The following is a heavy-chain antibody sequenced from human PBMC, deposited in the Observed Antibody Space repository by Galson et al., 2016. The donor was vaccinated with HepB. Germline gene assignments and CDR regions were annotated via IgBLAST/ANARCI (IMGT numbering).Heavy chain of an antibody. J-gene: IGHJ6*02. CDR2: ISGSGGST. V-gene: IGHV3-23*01. CDR1: GFIFRNYA. Sequence: SLRLSCAVSGFIFRNYAMSWVRQAPGKGLDWVAGISGSGGSTHYAASVKGRFTVSRDTSKDTLYLQMNSLRVEDTAIYYCARGLGKNIFGMVPLAGSYGLDVWGHGTTVTVSS. CDR3: ARGLGKNIFGMVPLAGSYGLDV. D-gene: IGHD3-3*02.